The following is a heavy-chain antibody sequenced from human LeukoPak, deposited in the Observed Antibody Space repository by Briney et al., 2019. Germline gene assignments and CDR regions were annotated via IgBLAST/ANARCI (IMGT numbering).Heavy chain of an antibody. Sequence: PGGSLRLSCAASGFTFSSYAMHWVRQAPGKGLEWVAVISYDGSNKYYADSVKGRFTISRDNSKNTLYLQMNSLRGEDTAVYYCAKGGAVPGRGYWGQGTLVTVSS. J-gene: IGHJ4*02. CDR2: ISYDGSNK. CDR3: AKGGAVPGRGY. D-gene: IGHD6-19*01. V-gene: IGHV3-30*04. CDR1: GFTFSSYA.